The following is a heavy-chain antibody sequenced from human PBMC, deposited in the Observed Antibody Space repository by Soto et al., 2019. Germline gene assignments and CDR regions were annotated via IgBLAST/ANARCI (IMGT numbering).Heavy chain of an antibody. CDR2: IWYDGSNK. CDR3: ARDGYSSDRNRGGYMDV. D-gene: IGHD6-19*01. Sequence: GGSLRLSCAASGFTFSSYGMHWVRQAPGKGLEWVAVIWYDGSNKYYADSVKGRFTISRDNSKNTLYLQMNSLRAEDTAVYYCARDGYSSDRNRGGYMDVWGKGTTVTVSS. V-gene: IGHV3-33*01. J-gene: IGHJ6*03. CDR1: GFTFSSYG.